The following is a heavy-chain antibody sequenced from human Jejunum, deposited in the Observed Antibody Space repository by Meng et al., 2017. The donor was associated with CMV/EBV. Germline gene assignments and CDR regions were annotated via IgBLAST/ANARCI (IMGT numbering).Heavy chain of an antibody. Sequence: SGFTFSNYGMHWVRQAPGKGLEWVAFIRYEESNKYYADSVKGRFTISRDNSMNTLYVQMNSLRTEDTAVYYCARPFGVASAGAFDIWGQGTMVTVSS. J-gene: IGHJ3*02. D-gene: IGHD3-3*01. CDR2: IRYEESNK. CDR3: ARPFGVASAGAFDI. V-gene: IGHV3-30*02. CDR1: GFTFSNYG.